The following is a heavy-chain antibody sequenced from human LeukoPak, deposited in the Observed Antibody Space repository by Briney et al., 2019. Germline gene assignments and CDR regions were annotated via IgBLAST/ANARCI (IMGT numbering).Heavy chain of an antibody. J-gene: IGHJ6*02. CDR2: IYASGST. V-gene: IGHV4-61*02. D-gene: IGHD3-22*01. CDR3: ARALGYYDSSIEAYYYGMDV. CDR1: GGSLSSGSDY. Sequence: SDTLSLTCTVSGGSLSSGSDYWSWIRQSAGKGLEWIGRIYASGSTNYNPSLKSRVTISVDTSKNQFSLKLSSVTAADTAVYYCARALGYYDSSIEAYYYGMDVWGQGTTVTVSS.